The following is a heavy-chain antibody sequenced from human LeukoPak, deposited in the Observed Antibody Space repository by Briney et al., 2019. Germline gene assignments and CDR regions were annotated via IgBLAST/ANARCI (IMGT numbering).Heavy chain of an antibody. D-gene: IGHD4-23*01. J-gene: IGHJ5*02. Sequence: SETLSHTCTVSGGSISSGSYYWSWIRQPAGKGLEWIGRIYTSGSTNYNPSLKSRVTISVDTSKNQFSLKLSSVTAADPAVYSCASGYGGNINWFDPWGQGTLVTVSS. CDR2: IYTSGST. CDR1: GGSISSGSYY. CDR3: ASGYGGNINWFDP. V-gene: IGHV4-61*02.